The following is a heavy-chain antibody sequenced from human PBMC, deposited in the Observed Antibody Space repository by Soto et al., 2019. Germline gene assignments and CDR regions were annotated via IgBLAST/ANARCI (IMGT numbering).Heavy chain of an antibody. CDR3: AKTYSSGRGAFDV. CDR1: GFTFRSYS. Sequence: PGGSLRLSCAASGFTFRSYSRNWVRQTPGKGLEWVSYISSGSSTIYYADSVKGRFTISRDNAQNSLYLQMNSLRAEDTAVYYCAKTYSSGRGAFDVWGQGTMVTVSS. CDR2: ISSGSSTI. V-gene: IGHV3-48*01. D-gene: IGHD6-19*01. J-gene: IGHJ3*01.